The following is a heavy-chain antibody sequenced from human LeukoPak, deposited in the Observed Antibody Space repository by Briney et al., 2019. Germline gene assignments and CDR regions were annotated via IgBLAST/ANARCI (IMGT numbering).Heavy chain of an antibody. CDR3: ARGWRSVATIRRGDWFDP. Sequence: SQTLSLTCTVSGGSISSGSYYWSWIRQPAGKGLEWIGEINHSGSTNYNPSLKSRVTISVDTSKNQFSLKLSSVTAADTAVYYCARGWRSVATIRRGDWFDPWGQGTLVTVSS. CDR2: INHSGST. D-gene: IGHD5-12*01. V-gene: IGHV4-61*09. CDR1: GGSISSGSYY. J-gene: IGHJ5*02.